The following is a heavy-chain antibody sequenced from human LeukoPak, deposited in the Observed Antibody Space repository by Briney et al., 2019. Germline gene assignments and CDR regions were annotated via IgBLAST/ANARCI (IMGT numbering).Heavy chain of an antibody. D-gene: IGHD3-9*01. CDR3: AREVRDFDILTGYYRRYFDY. CDR2: IYHSGST. V-gene: IGHV4-30-2*01. CDR1: GGSISSGGYS. J-gene: IGHJ4*02. Sequence: SETLSLTCAVSGGSISSGGYSWSWIRQPPGRGLEWIGYIYHSGSTYHNPSLKNPVTISLDRSKNQFSLKLSSVTAADTAVYYCAREVRDFDILTGYYRRYFDYWGQGTLVTVSS.